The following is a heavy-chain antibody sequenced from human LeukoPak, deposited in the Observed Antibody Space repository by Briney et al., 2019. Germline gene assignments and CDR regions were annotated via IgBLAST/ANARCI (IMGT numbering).Heavy chain of an antibody. CDR3: ARRQGTTLSFDY. CDR1: GYXFTSYG. CDR2: INAYNGNT. J-gene: IGHJ4*02. V-gene: IGHV1-18*01. Sequence: ASVKVSCTASGYXFTSYGFSWVRQAPGQGLEWMGWINAYNGNTNYAQKLQGRVTMTTDTSTSTAYMELRSLRFDDTAVYYCARRQGTTLSFDYWGQGTLVTVSS. D-gene: IGHD1-1*01.